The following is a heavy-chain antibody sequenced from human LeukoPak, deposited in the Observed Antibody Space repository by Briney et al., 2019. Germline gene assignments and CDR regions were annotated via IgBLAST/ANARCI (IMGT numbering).Heavy chain of an antibody. CDR1: GESLSKYY. V-gene: IGHV4-34*01. CDR3: ASSVGSTDY. CDR2: INHRGST. D-gene: IGHD1-26*01. Sequence: SETLSLTCAVYGESLSKYYWTWIRQSPGMGLEWIGEINHRGSTNLNPSLKSRVTLSVDTSKHQFSLKLTSVTAADAAVYYCASSVGSTDYWGQGTLVTISS. J-gene: IGHJ4*02.